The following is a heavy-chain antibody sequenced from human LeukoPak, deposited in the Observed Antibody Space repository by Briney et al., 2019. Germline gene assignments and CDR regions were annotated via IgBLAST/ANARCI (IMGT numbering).Heavy chain of an antibody. V-gene: IGHV3-64*04. D-gene: IGHD5-18*01. CDR1: GFTFNRFY. J-gene: IGHJ4*02. CDR3: AREDTALVIAY. Sequence: GGSLRLSCSASGFTFNRFYLHWVRQAPGKGLEFVSHISSNGATTYYADSVKGRFTISRDNSKNTLYLQMNSLRVEDTAVYYCAREDTALVIAYWGQGTLVTVSS. CDR2: ISSNGATT.